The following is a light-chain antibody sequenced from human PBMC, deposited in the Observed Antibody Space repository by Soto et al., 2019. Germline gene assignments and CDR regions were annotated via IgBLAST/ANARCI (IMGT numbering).Light chain of an antibody. CDR3: QQFSSYPLT. Sequence: EIVMTQSPATLSVSPGERATLSCRAGQSVSSGLAWYQQKPGQTPRLLIYAASTRATGIPARFSGSGSGTEFTLTISSLQSEDFAVYYCQQFSSYPLTFGQGTRLEIK. CDR2: AAS. J-gene: IGKJ5*01. V-gene: IGKV3-15*01. CDR1: QSVSSG.